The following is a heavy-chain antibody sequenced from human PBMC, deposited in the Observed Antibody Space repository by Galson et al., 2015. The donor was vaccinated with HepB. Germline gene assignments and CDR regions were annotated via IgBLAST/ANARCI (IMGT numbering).Heavy chain of an antibody. V-gene: IGHV1-18*04. D-gene: IGHD6-19*01. CDR3: ARDKGTVAGYIGL. CDR2: LSVYNGNT. CDR1: GYTFTNYG. J-gene: IGHJ4*02. Sequence: SVKVSCKASGYTFTNYGISRVRQAPGQGLEWMGWLSVYNGNTEYAQNLQGRVTMTTDTSTSAAYMELRGLRSDDTAVYYCARDKGTVAGYIGLGGQGTLVTVSS.